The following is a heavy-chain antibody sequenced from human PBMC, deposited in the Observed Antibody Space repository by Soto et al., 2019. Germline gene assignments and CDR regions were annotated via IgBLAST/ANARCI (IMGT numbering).Heavy chain of an antibody. V-gene: IGHV4-59*01. CDR2: IYYSGST. J-gene: IGHJ6*02. CDR3: ARGGGGWYIHYYYYYGMDV. CDR1: GGSISSYY. D-gene: IGHD6-19*01. Sequence: PSETLSLTCTVSGGSISSYYWSWIRQPPGKGLEWIGYIYYSGSTNYNPSLKSRVTISVDTSKNQFSLKLSSVTAADTAVYYCARGGGGWYIHYYYYYGMDVWGQGTTVTV.